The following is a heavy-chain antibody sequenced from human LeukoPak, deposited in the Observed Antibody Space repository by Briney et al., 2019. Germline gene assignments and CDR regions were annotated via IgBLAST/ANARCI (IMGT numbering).Heavy chain of an antibody. CDR1: GGAFSSYY. CDR2: IYYSGST. V-gene: IGHV4-59*08. CDR3: ARHKGWLELGWFDP. J-gene: IGHJ5*02. D-gene: IGHD6-19*01. Sequence: SETLSLTCAVYGGAFSSYYWSWIRQPPGKGLEWIGYIYYSGSTNYNPSLKSRVTISVDTSKNQFSLKLSSVTAADTAVYYCARHKGWLELGWFDPWGQGTLVTVSS.